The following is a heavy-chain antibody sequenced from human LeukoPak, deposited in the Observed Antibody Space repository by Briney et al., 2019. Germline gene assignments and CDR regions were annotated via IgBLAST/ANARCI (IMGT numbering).Heavy chain of an antibody. CDR3: ARDSPPGPFPIPGTIDL. Sequence: PSETLSLTCAVSGYSISSGYYWGWIRQPPGKGLEWIGSIYHSGSTSYNPSLKSRVTISVDTSKNQFSLKLSSVTAADTAVYYCARDSPPGPFPIPGTIDLWGRGTLVTVSS. D-gene: IGHD1-1*01. CDR2: IYHSGST. V-gene: IGHV4-38-2*02. CDR1: GYSISSGYY. J-gene: IGHJ2*01.